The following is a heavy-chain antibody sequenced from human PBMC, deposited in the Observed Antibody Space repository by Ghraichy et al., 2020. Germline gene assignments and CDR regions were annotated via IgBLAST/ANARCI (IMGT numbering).Heavy chain of an antibody. CDR2: ISDDGVTT. CDR1: GLIFSSHG. Sequence: GGSLRLSCAASGLIFSSHGFHWVRQAPGRGLEWLSVISDDGVTTYYADSVKGRFTVSRDDSKNTLYLQMKSLRAEDTAVYYCARKWSSTAGGRYSDYWGQGTLVTVSS. J-gene: IGHJ4*02. V-gene: IGHV3-23*01. CDR3: ARKWSSTAGGRYSDY. D-gene: IGHD2-8*01.